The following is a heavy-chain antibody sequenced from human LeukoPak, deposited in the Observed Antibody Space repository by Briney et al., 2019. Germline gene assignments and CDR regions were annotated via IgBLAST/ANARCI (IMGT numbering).Heavy chain of an antibody. V-gene: IGHV4-31*03. Sequence: SETLSLTCTVSGGSISSGGYYWSWIRQPPGKGLEWIGYIYYSGSTYYNPSLKSRVTISVDTSKNQFSLKLSSVTAADTAVYYCARRMIRSNPMYGYYYGMDVWGQGTTVTVSS. J-gene: IGHJ6*02. CDR2: IYYSGST. CDR3: ARRMIRSNPMYGYYYGMDV. D-gene: IGHD4-4*01. CDR1: GGSISSGGYY.